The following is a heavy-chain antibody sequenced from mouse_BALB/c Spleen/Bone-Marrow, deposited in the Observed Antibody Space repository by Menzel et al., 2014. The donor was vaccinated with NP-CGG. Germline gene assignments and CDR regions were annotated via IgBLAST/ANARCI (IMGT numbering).Heavy chain of an antibody. J-gene: IGHJ3*01. Sequence: EVQRVESGGDLVKSGGSLKLSCAASGFTFSTYGMSWVRQTPDKRLEWVATIGSGGDYTYYPDSVKGRFTISRDNAKNTLYLQMSSLKSEDTAMYYCASQTGTWFAYWGQGTLVTVSA. CDR2: IGSGGDYT. V-gene: IGHV5-6*01. D-gene: IGHD4-1*01. CDR3: ASQTGTWFAY. CDR1: GFTFSTYG.